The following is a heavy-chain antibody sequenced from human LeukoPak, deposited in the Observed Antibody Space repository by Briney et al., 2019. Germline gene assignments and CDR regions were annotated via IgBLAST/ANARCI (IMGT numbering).Heavy chain of an antibody. CDR2: INNEGTGT. CDR1: GFTFSSYL. Sequence: GGSLRLSCAASGFTFSSYLMHWVRQAPGKGLAWVSRINNEGTGTSYADSVKGRFTISTDNAKNTLDLQMNSLRAEDTADYYCARGSSSWRNAFDIWGQGTMVTVSS. J-gene: IGHJ3*02. CDR3: ARGSSSWRNAFDI. D-gene: IGHD6-13*01. V-gene: IGHV3-74*01.